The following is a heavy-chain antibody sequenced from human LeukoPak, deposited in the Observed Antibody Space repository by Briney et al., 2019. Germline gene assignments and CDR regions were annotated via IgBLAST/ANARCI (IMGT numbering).Heavy chain of an antibody. CDR3: AKEDWGSSYYYYGMDV. CDR1: GFTFSSYA. D-gene: IGHD7-27*01. Sequence: GGSLRLSCAASGFTFSSYAMSWVRQAPGKGLEWVSVIYSGGSTYYADSVKGRFTISRDNSKNTLYLQMNSLRAEDTAVYYCAKEDWGSSYYYYGMDVWGQGTTVTVSS. CDR2: IYSGGST. V-gene: IGHV3-23*03. J-gene: IGHJ6*02.